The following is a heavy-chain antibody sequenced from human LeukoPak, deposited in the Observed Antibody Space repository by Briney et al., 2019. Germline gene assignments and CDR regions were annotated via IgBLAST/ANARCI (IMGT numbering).Heavy chain of an antibody. CDR1: GGSFSGYY. CDR3: VSRSRYYGSGRNYYMDV. J-gene: IGHJ6*03. V-gene: IGHV4-34*01. Sequence: PSETLSLTCAVYGGSFSGYYWSWIRQPPGKGLEWIGEINHSGSTNYNPSLKSRVTISVDTSKNQFSLKLSSVTAADTAVYYCVSRSRYYGSGRNYYMDVWGKGTTVTISS. D-gene: IGHD3-10*01. CDR2: INHSGST.